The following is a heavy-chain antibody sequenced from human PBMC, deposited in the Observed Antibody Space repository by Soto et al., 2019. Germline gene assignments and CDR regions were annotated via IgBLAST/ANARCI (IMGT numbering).Heavy chain of an antibody. D-gene: IGHD6-13*01. V-gene: IGHV3-23*01. CDR3: AKDRSSSWYPSFAFDI. Sequence: QPGGSLRLSCAASGFTFSSYAMSWVRQAPGKGLEWVSAISGSGGSTYYADSVKGRFTISRDNSKNTLYLQMNSLRAEDTAVYYCAKDRSSSWYPSFAFDIWGQGTMVTVSS. CDR1: GFTFSSYA. J-gene: IGHJ3*02. CDR2: ISGSGGST.